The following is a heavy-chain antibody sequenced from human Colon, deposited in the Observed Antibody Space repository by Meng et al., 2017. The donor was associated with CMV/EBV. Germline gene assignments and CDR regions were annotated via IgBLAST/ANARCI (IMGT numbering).Heavy chain of an antibody. CDR3: ARATYSAYDYGMDV. D-gene: IGHD5-12*01. J-gene: IGHJ6*02. CDR1: GYSFSTYW. V-gene: IGHV5-51*01. Sequence: GESLKISCKASGYSFSTYWIGWVRQMPGKGLEWMGIIYPGDSDTRYSPSFQGQVTISADKSISTDYLQWSSLKASDTAMYYCARATYSAYDYGMDVWGQGTTVTVSS. CDR2: IYPGDSDT.